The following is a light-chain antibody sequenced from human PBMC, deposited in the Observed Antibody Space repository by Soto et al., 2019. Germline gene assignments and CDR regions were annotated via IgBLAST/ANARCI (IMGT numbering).Light chain of an antibody. V-gene: IGKV3-15*01. J-gene: IGKJ1*01. CDR3: QQYNNWPPA. CDR2: GAS. Sequence: EIVMTQSPATLSVSPGERATLSYRASQSVSGNLAWYQQKPGQAPGLLIYGASTRATAIPARFSGSGSGTEFTLTISSLQSEDFAVYYCQQYNNWPPAFGQGTKVEIK. CDR1: QSVSGN.